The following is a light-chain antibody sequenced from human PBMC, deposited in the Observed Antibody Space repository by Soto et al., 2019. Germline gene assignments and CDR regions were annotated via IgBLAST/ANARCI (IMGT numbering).Light chain of an antibody. J-gene: IGKJ1*01. CDR2: GTS. CDR3: QQYGSSPPT. Sequence: EIVLTQSPGTLSLSPGGRATLSCRASQSVTNNSLAWYQRKPGQPPRLLIYGTSYRSTDIPRRFSGSGSGTDFTLTITRLEPEDLAVYYCQQYGSSPPTFGQGTKVEIK. CDR1: QSVTNNS. V-gene: IGKV3-20*01.